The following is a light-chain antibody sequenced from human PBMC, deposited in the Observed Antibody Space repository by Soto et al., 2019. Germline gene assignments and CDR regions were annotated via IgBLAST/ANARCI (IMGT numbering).Light chain of an antibody. Sequence: QSALTQPPSASGSPGQSVTISCTGSSSDVGGYNYVSWYQHHPGKAPKLMIYEVSERPSGVPDRFSGSKSGNTASLTVSGLQADDEADYYCSSYSGSNHLVFGGGSLLTVL. V-gene: IGLV2-8*01. CDR3: SSYSGSNHLV. CDR2: EVS. J-gene: IGLJ2*01. CDR1: SSDVGGYNY.